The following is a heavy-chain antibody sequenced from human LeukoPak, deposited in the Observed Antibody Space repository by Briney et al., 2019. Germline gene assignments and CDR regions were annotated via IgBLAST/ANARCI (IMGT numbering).Heavy chain of an antibody. Sequence: SETLSLTCTVSGGSISSGDYYWSWIRQPPGKGLEWIGYIYYSGSTYYNPSLKSRVTISVDTSKNQFSLKLSSVTAAGTAVYYCARGAMVRGVTWYYYYYMDVWGKGTTVTVSS. CDR1: GGSISSGDYY. CDR2: IYYSGST. CDR3: ARGAMVRGVTWYYYYYMDV. D-gene: IGHD3-10*01. J-gene: IGHJ6*03. V-gene: IGHV4-30-4*08.